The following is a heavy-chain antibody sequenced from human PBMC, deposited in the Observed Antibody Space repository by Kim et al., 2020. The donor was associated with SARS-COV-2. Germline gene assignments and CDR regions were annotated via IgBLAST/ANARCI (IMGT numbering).Heavy chain of an antibody. Sequence: ASVKVSCKASGYTFKSYPIHWLRQAPGQRLEWMGWVNAANDETKYSQKFQGRVTITRDTSAYTAYMDLRSLTFEDTAIYYCARDMNPTVYDYWGQGTLVT. V-gene: IGHV1-3*01. CDR1: GYTFKSYP. CDR3: ARDMNPTVYDY. J-gene: IGHJ4*02. CDR2: VNAANDET. D-gene: IGHD4-4*01.